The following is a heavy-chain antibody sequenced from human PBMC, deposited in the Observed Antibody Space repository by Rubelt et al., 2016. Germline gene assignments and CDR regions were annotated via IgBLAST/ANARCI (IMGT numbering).Heavy chain of an antibody. J-gene: IGHJ4*02. CDR2: VSYDVSNK. D-gene: IGHD6-19*01. Sequence: PGRSLRLSCAASGFTLSSYAMHWVRQAPGKGLEWVAVVSYDVSNKYYADSVKGRFTISRDNSKNTLYLQKNSLRVEDTAVYYCAPPISGYSSGWYVYWGQGTLVTVSS. V-gene: IGHV3-30*04. CDR3: APPISGYSSGWYVY. CDR1: GFTLSSYA.